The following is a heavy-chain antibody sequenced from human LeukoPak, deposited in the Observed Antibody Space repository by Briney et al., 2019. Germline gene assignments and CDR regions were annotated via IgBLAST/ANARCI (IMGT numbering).Heavy chain of an antibody. V-gene: IGHV1-18*01. J-gene: IGHJ1*01. D-gene: IGHD2-2*01. CDR1: GYRFTSHG. CDR3: GRDRARSAMAREFQH. Sequence: ASLKISCKAPGYRFTSHGFSWVRQAPGHGLVWMGWISAYNGHTEYAQKFQGRVTMTTDAWTSTAYMELRRLRSDDTAVYFCGRDRARSAMAREFQHWGQGTQVTVSS. CDR2: ISAYNGHT.